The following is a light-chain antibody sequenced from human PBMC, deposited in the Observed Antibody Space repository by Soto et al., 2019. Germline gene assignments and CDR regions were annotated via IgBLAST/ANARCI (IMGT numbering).Light chain of an antibody. Sequence: QPVLTQSPSASASLGASVKLTCSLSSGHSTYAIAWHQQQPEKGPRFLMRVNSDGSHSKGDGIPARFSGSSSGAERYLTISSLQSEDEADYYCQTWGTGIGVFGGGTKLTVL. J-gene: IGLJ3*02. CDR2: VNSDGSH. V-gene: IGLV4-69*01. CDR3: QTWGTGIGV. CDR1: SGHSTYA.